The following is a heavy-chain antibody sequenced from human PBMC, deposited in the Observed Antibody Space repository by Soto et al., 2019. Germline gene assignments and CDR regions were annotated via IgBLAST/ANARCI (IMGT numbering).Heavy chain of an antibody. D-gene: IGHD2-8*01. V-gene: IGHV3-11*01. CDR3: AREYCTNGVCFYFDY. J-gene: IGHJ4*02. Sequence: GGSLRLSCAASGFTFSDYYMSWIRQAPGKGLEWVSYISSSGSTIYYADSVKGRFTISRDNAKNSLYLQMNSLRAEDTAVYYCAREYCTNGVCFYFDYWGQGTLVTVSS. CDR2: ISSSGSTI. CDR1: GFTFSDYY.